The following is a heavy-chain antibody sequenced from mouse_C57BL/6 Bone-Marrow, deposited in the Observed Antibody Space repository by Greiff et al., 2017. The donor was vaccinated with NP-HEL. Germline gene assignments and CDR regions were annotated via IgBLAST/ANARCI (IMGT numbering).Heavy chain of an antibody. CDR1: GYTFTSYG. CDR2: IYPRSGNT. CDR3: DRWNYDSRVFHYYDAVNY. J-gene: IGHJ4*01. V-gene: IGHV1-81*01. D-gene: IGHD1-1*01. Sequence: QVQLKESGAELARPGASVKLSCKASGYTFTSYGISWVKQRTGQGLEWIGEIYPRSGNTYYNEKFKGKATLTADKSSSTAYMQLRSLTSEDSAVYLCDRWNYDSRVFHYYDAVNYRGQGTAATVTA.